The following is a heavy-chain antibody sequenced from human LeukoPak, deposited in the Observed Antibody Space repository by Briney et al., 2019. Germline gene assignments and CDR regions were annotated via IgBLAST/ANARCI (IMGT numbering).Heavy chain of an antibody. CDR1: GFTFSSYA. J-gene: IGHJ4*02. CDR2: ISYGGSNK. CDR3: ARASLLSPRDIVVVVAAGPLGY. Sequence: PGGSLRLSCAASGFTFSSYAMHRVRQAPGKGLEWVAVISYGGSNKYYADSVKGRFTISRDNSKNTLYLQMNSLRAEDTAVYYCARASLLSPRDIVVVVAAGPLGYWGQGTLVTVSS. V-gene: IGHV3-30*04. D-gene: IGHD2-15*01.